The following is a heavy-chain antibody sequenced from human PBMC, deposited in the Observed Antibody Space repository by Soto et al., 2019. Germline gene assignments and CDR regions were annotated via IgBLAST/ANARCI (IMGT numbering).Heavy chain of an antibody. CDR1: GFTFSSYD. V-gene: IGHV3-30*18. CDR3: AKDGYSSSSSYSDYYYYYMDV. Sequence: QVQLVESGGGVVQPGRSLRLSCAASGFTFSSYDMHWVRQAPGKGLEWVAVISYDGSNKYYADSVKGRFTISRDNSKNTLYLQMNSLRAEDTAVYYCAKDGYSSSSSYSDYYYYYMDVWGKGTTVTVSS. J-gene: IGHJ6*03. CDR2: ISYDGSNK. D-gene: IGHD6-6*01.